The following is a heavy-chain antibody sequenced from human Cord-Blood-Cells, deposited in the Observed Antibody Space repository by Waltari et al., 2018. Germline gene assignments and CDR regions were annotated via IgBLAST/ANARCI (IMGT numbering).Heavy chain of an antibody. D-gene: IGHD2-2*02. CDR3: ARVAVPAAIRYFDL. CDR2: IYYSGST. Sequence: QVQLQESGPGLVKPSETLSLTCTVSGGSVSSGSYYWSWIRQPPGKGLEWLGSIYYSGSTNYNPSLKSRVTISVDTSKNQFSLKLSSVTAADKAVYYCARVAVPAAIRYFDLWGRGTLVTVSS. V-gene: IGHV4-61*01. J-gene: IGHJ2*01. CDR1: GGSVSSGSYY.